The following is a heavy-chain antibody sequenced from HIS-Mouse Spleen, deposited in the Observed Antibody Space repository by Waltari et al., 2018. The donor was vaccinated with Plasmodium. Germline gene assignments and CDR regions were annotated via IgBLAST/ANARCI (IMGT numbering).Heavy chain of an antibody. CDR3: ARAAIAWGSPYYFDD. CDR2: SCRVRIK. Sequence: EVQLVETGGGLIQPGGSLRLSCAASGFTVSSNYISWVRRAPGKGLGWVYVSCRVRIKDDEDSGKGRFTISRDNSKNTLYLQMNSLRAEDTAVYYCARAAIAWGSPYYFDDWGQGTLVTVSS. V-gene: IGHV3-53*02. J-gene: IGHJ4*02. D-gene: IGHD7-27*01. CDR1: GFTVSSNY.